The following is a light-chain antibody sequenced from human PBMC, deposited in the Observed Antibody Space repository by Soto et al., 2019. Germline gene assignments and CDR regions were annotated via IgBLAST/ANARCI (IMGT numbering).Light chain of an antibody. J-gene: IGKJ4*01. CDR1: QSIGGNF. V-gene: IGKV3-20*01. CDR2: GAS. Sequence: ILLTKSPGTLSLSPGEGATLSCRASQSIGGNFLAWYQQRRGQAPRLLIHGASNRASGIPDRFSGSGSGTDFTLTITRLQPDDFAVYYCQQYGGSPRTFGEGTKVDIK. CDR3: QQYGGSPRT.